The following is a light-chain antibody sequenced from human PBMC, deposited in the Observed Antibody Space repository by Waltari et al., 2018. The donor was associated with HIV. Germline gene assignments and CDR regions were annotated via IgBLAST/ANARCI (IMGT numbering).Light chain of an antibody. J-gene: IGLJ2*01. Sequence: QSVLTQPPSASGTPGRRVTISCSGGSSNIGKNTVNWYQQLPGTTPKLLIYSNNQRPAGVPDRFSGSKSGTSASLAISGLQSEDEADYYCAAWDDSLNALVFGGGTKVTVL. CDR3: AAWDDSLNALV. V-gene: IGLV1-44*01. CDR1: SSNIGKNT. CDR2: SNN.